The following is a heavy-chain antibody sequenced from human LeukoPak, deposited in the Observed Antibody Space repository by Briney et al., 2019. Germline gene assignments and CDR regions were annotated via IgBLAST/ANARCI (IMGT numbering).Heavy chain of an antibody. CDR2: ISSSGST. CDR1: GDSISSGDYY. Sequence: SQTLSLTCTVSGDSISSGDYYWSWIRQPAGKGLEWIGRISSSGSTNYNPSLKSRVTISVDTSKNQFSLNLRSVTAADTAVYYCARAVMYYDILTGSPNYYMDVWGKGTTVTISS. D-gene: IGHD3-9*01. CDR3: ARAVMYYDILTGSPNYYMDV. V-gene: IGHV4-61*02. J-gene: IGHJ6*03.